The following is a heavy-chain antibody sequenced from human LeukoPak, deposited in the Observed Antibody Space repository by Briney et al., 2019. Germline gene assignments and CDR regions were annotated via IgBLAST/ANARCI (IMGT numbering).Heavy chain of an antibody. CDR2: IHYSGNT. D-gene: IGHD1-26*01. V-gene: IGHV4-34*01. CDR3: ARHVEYSGSYGAFDI. CDR1: GGSFSDYY. J-gene: IGHJ3*02. Sequence: SETLSLTCAVYGGSFSDYYWSWIRQPPGKGLEWIGSIHYSGNTYYNSSLKSRVTISVDTSKNQFSLKLSSVTAADTALYYCARHVEYSGSYGAFDIWGQGTMVTVSS.